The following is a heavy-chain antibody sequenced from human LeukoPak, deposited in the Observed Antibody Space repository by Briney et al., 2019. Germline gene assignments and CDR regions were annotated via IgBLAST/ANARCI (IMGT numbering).Heavy chain of an antibody. J-gene: IGHJ4*02. CDR1: GYTLTELS. CDR3: ATRVACSSTSCYSFDY. V-gene: IGHV1-24*01. D-gene: IGHD2-2*01. Sequence: VASVKVSCKVSGYTLTELSMHWVRQAPRKGLEWMGGFDPEDGETIYAQKFQGRVTMTEDTSTDTAYMELSSLRSEDTAVYYCATRVACSSTSCYSFDYWGQGTLVTVSS. CDR2: FDPEDGET.